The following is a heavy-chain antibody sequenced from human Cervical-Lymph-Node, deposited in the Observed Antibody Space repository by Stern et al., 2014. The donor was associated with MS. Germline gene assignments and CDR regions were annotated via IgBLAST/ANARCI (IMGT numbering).Heavy chain of an antibody. CDR2: INPSGGST. CDR1: GNTFTSYY. D-gene: IGHD4-17*01. Sequence: VQLVESGAEVKRPGASVKVSCKASGNTFTSYYMHWVRQAPGQGLAWLGIINPSGGSTTYAQKFQGRVTMTRDTSTNTIYMELSSLRSEDTAVYYCARDRVTTTGNMDVWGQGTTVTVSS. CDR3: ARDRVTTTGNMDV. J-gene: IGHJ6*02. V-gene: IGHV1-46*01.